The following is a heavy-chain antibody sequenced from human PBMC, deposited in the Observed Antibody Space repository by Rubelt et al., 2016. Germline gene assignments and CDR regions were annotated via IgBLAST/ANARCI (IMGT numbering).Heavy chain of an antibody. Sequence: QLQLQESGPGLVKPSETLSLTCTVSGGSISSSSYYWGCIRQPPGKGLEWIGSVYYSGSTYYKPSLKSRVTISVDTSKNLFSRKWSSVTAADTAVYYCARTDYYDSSGPVDYWGQGTLVTVST. J-gene: IGHJ4*02. CDR2: VYYSGST. V-gene: IGHV4-39*01. CDR1: GGSISSSSYY. D-gene: IGHD3-22*01. CDR3: ARTDYYDSSGPVDY.